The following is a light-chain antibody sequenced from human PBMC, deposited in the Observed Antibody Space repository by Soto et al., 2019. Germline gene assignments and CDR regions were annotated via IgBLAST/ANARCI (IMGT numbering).Light chain of an antibody. CDR1: SSDVGGYNY. CDR2: DVS. V-gene: IGLV2-14*03. J-gene: IGLJ3*02. Sequence: QSALTQPPSASGSPGQSVAISCTGTSSDVGGYNYVSWYQQHPGKAPKVVISDVSNRPSGVSNRFSGSKSANTASLVISGLQSEDEADYYCSSYTTSRTWVFGGGTQLTVL. CDR3: SSYTTSRTWV.